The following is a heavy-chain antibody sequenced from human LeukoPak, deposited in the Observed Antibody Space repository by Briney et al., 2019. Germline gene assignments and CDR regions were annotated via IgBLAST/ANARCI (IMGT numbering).Heavy chain of an antibody. J-gene: IGHJ3*02. V-gene: IGHV1-69*05. Sequence: GASVKVSCKASGGTFSSYAISWVRQAPGQGLEWMGGIIPIFGTANYAQKFQGRVTITTDESTSTAYMELSSLRSEDTAVYYCASALGTDYDAFDIWGQGTMVTVSS. CDR3: ASALGTDYDAFDI. CDR2: IIPIFGTA. D-gene: IGHD7-27*01. CDR1: GGTFSSYA.